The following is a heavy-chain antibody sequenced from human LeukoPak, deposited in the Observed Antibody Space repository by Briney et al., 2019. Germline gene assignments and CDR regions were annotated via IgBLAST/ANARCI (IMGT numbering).Heavy chain of an antibody. D-gene: IGHD3-9*01. V-gene: IGHV1-8*01. J-gene: IGHJ6*03. CDR1: GYTFTSYD. Sequence: GASVKVSCKASGYTFTSYDINWVRQATGQGLEWMGWMNPNSGNTGYAQKFQGRVTMTRNTSISTAYMELSSLRSEDTAVYYCARGQGVLRYFDWLSQRNYYMDVWGKGTTVTISS. CDR3: ARGQGVLRYFDWLSQRNYYMDV. CDR2: MNPNSGNT.